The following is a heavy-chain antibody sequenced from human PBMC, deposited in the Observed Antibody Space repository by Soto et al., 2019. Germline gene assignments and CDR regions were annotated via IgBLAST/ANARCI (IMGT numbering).Heavy chain of an antibody. Sequence: ASVKVSCRVSGDTLTELSMHWVRQAPGKGLEWMGGFDPEDGETIYAQKFQGRVTMTEDTSTDTAYMELSSLRSEDTAVYYCAVGVTQYYYYGMDVWGQGTTVTVSS. D-gene: IGHD3-3*01. CDR1: GDTLTELS. CDR2: FDPEDGET. V-gene: IGHV1-24*01. CDR3: AVGVTQYYYYGMDV. J-gene: IGHJ6*02.